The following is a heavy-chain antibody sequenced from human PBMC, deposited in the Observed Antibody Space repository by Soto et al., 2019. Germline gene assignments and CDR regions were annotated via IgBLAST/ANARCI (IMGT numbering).Heavy chain of an antibody. Sequence: PSETLSLTCTVSGGSISTRSSYWGWIRQPPGKGLEWIGSIYYIGNTYYNPSLKSRVALSIDSSKTQFSLNLNSVTAADTAVYYCARTVLGPDLLADSFVDYYYYMDVWGQGTTVTVSS. CDR3: ARTVLGPDLLADSFVDYYYYMDV. CDR1: GGSISTRSSY. D-gene: IGHD3-9*01. J-gene: IGHJ6*03. V-gene: IGHV4-39*01. CDR2: IYYIGNT.